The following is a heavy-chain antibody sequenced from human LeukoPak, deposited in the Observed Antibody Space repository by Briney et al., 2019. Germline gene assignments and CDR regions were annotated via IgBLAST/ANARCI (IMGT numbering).Heavy chain of an antibody. V-gene: IGHV1-2*02. Sequence: ASVKVSCKASGYTLSGYHLHWVRQAPGQGLEWMGWINPNSGGTNYAQKFQDRVTMTRDTSISTAYMELSRLRSDDTAVYYCARGRYSYGYNWFDPWGQGTLVTVSS. CDR1: GYTLSGYH. D-gene: IGHD5-18*01. CDR2: INPNSGGT. J-gene: IGHJ5*02. CDR3: ARGRYSYGYNWFDP.